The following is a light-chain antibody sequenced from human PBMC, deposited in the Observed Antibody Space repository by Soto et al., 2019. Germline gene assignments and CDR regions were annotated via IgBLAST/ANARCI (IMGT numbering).Light chain of an antibody. Sequence: EIVLTQSPGTLSLSPGERATLSCRASQSVSSSYLAWYQQKPGQAPRLLIYGASSRATGIPDRFSGSGSGTDFTLTISSLEPEDFAIYYCQQRGDWPAFGQGTKVEFK. J-gene: IGKJ1*01. CDR1: QSVSSSY. CDR3: QQRGDWPA. V-gene: IGKV3D-20*02. CDR2: GAS.